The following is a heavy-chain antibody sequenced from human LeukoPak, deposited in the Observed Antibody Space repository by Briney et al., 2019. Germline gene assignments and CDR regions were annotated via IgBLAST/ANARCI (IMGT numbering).Heavy chain of an antibody. D-gene: IGHD1-26*01. CDR3: ARDGGSYLGFGAFDI. J-gene: IGHJ3*02. V-gene: IGHV3-30*04. CDR2: ISYDGSNK. Sequence: GGSLRLSCAASGLTFSSYAMHWVRQAPGKGLEWVAVISYDGSNKYYADSVKGRFTISRDNSKNTLYLQMNSLRAEDTAVYYCARDGGSYLGFGAFDIWGQGTMVTVSS. CDR1: GLTFSSYA.